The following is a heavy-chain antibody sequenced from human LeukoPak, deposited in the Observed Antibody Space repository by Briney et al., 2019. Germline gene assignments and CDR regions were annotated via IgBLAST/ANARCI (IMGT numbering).Heavy chain of an antibody. D-gene: IGHD5-18*01. CDR2: IRYDGSYK. CDR1: GFTFRSYV. J-gene: IGHJ4*02. CDR3: AKDPRDHSYGWSWRYFDY. Sequence: GGSLRLSCAASGFTFRSYVMHGVRQAPGKGLQWVAFIRYDGSYKYYADSVKGRFTISRDNSKNTLYLQMNSLRDEDTAVYYCAKDPRDHSYGWSWRYFDYWGQGTLVTVSS. V-gene: IGHV3-30*02.